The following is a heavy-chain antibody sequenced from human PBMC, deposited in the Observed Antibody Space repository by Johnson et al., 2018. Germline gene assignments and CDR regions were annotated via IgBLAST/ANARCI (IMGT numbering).Heavy chain of an antibody. V-gene: IGHV3-21*01. J-gene: IGHJ6*03. CDR1: GFTFSSYA. CDR2: IVGSVSVYI. Sequence: VQLVQSGGGVVQPGGSLRLSCAASGFTFSSYAMSWVGQAPGRGREWVSAIVGSVSVYISYADSVKGRFTSPRANAKNSLYRQMKNLRTEDTAVYYCARDFVDTRHYYYYMDGWGNGTTVTVSS. CDR3: ARDFVDTRHYYYYMDG. D-gene: IGHD2-15*01.